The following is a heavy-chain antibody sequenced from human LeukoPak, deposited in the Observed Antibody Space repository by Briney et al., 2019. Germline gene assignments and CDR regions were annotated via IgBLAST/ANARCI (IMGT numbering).Heavy chain of an antibody. CDR1: GFIFSSYP. V-gene: IGHV3-23*01. CDR2: ISGTAENT. J-gene: IGHJ4*02. Sequence: GGSLRLSCAASGFIFSSYPMSWVRQAPGKGLEWVSAISGTAENTYYADSVKGRFSISRDNAKNSLFLQMNSLRGEDTAFYYCAKAYYYDSSGYIDYWGQGTLVTVSS. CDR3: AKAYYYDSSGYIDY. D-gene: IGHD3-22*01.